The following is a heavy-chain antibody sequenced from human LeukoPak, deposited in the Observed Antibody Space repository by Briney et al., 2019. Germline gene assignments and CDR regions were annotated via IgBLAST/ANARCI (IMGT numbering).Heavy chain of an antibody. J-gene: IGHJ6*02. CDR1: GFTFSSYS. D-gene: IGHD6-19*01. V-gene: IGHV3-48*04. CDR2: ISSSSSTI. Sequence: GGSLRLSCAASGFTFSSYSMNWVRQAPGKGLEWVSYISSSSSTIYYADSVKGRFTISRDNAKNSLYLQMNSLRAEDTAVYYCARDHVMAGDNYYYYGMDVWGQGTTVTVSS. CDR3: ARDHVMAGDNYYYYGMDV.